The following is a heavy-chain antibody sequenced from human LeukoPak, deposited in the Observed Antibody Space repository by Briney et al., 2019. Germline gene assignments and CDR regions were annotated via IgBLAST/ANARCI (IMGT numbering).Heavy chain of an antibody. CDR2: ISGSGGST. Sequence: GGSLRLSCAASGFTFNSYAMSWVRQAPGKGLEWVSAISGSGGSTYYADSVKGRFAISRDNSKNTLYLQMNSLRAEDTAVYYCAKERGWYYYDNPDYWGQGTLVTVSS. CDR3: AKERGWYYYDNPDY. D-gene: IGHD3-22*01. J-gene: IGHJ4*02. V-gene: IGHV3-23*01. CDR1: GFTFNSYA.